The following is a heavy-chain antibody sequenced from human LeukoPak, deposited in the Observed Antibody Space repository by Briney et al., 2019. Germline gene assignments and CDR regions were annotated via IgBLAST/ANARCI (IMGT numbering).Heavy chain of an antibody. Sequence: GASVKVSCKASGGTFSSYAIGWVRQAPGQGLEWMGGIIPIFGTANYAQKFQGRVTITTDESTSTAYMELSRLRSEDTAVYYCAREVGIAAAGNNWFDPWGQGTLVTVSS. V-gene: IGHV1-69*05. D-gene: IGHD6-13*01. CDR1: GGTFSSYA. CDR3: AREVGIAAAGNNWFDP. CDR2: IIPIFGTA. J-gene: IGHJ5*02.